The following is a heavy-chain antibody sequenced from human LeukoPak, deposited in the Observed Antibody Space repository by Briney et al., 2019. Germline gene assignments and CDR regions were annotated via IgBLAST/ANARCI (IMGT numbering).Heavy chain of an antibody. V-gene: IGHV4-4*08. CDR1: VGSISAHY. CDR3: ASFSLGSWNYNQEAIWSWFDP. J-gene: IGHJ5*02. Sequence: SETLSVTCTVPVGSISAHYWSWIRQPPGKGLEWIGHINPSVNTKHTPSLMSRPTIPVHTTKTQLSLKLSCVTAAQTAGYYCASFSLGSWNYNQEAIWSWFDPWGQGTLVIVSS. CDR2: INPSVNT. D-gene: IGHD3-10*01.